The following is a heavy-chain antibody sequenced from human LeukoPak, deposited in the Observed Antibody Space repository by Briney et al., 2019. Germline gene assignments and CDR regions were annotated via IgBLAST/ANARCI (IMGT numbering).Heavy chain of an antibody. CDR2: IRSKANSYAT. J-gene: IGHJ5*02. V-gene: IGHV3-73*01. CDR1: GFTFSGSA. CDR3: TSRGDSGSYYPNWFDP. D-gene: IGHD1-26*01. Sequence: PGGSLRLSCAASGFTFSGSAMHWVRQASGKGLEWVGRIRSKANSYATAYAASVKGRFTISRDDSKNTAYLQMNSLKTEDTAVYYCTSRGDSGSYYPNWFDPWGQGTLVTVSS.